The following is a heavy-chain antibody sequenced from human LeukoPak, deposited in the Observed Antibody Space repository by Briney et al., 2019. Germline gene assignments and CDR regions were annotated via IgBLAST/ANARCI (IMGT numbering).Heavy chain of an antibody. CDR2: IGTVGDI. V-gene: IGHV3-13*01. Sequence: GGSLRLSCAASGFTFSTSDMHWVRQPIGKGLEWVSGIGTVGDIYYLGSVKGRFTISREDAKNSLYPQMNSLRAGDTAVYYCVRGASNGFDPWGQGTLVTVSS. CDR3: VRGASNGFDP. CDR1: GFTFSTSD. J-gene: IGHJ5*02.